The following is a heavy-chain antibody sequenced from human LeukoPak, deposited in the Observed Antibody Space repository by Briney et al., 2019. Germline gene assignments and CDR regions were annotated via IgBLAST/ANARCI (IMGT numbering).Heavy chain of an antibody. CDR1: GFTFSDHY. V-gene: IGHV3-23*01. D-gene: IGHD3-10*01. CDR3: ARKSASGNYPLDY. J-gene: IGHJ4*02. Sequence: GGSLRLSCAASGFTFSDHYMDWVRQAPGKGLEWVSVMSADSATTFYADSVKGRFTISRDNAKNTVFLQMSSLRAEDTALYYCARKSASGNYPLDYWGQGTLVTVSS. CDR2: MSADSATT.